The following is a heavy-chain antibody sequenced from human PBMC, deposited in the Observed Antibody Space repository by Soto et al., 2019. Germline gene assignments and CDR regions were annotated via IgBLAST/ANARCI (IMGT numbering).Heavy chain of an antibody. V-gene: IGHV3-74*01. J-gene: IGHJ6*02. CDR3: ARDKYYDFWSGYGMDV. CDR2: INSDGSST. D-gene: IGHD3-3*01. Sequence: EVQLVESGGGLVQPGGSLRLSCAASGFTFSSYWMHWVRQAPGKGLVWVSRINSDGSSTSYADSVKGRITISRDNAKNTLYLQMNSLRAEDTAVYYCARDKYYDFWSGYGMDVWGQGTTVTVSS. CDR1: GFTFSSYW.